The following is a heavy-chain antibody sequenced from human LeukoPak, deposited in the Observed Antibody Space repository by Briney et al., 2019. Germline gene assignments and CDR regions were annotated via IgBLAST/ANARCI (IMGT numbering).Heavy chain of an antibody. J-gene: IGHJ4*02. CDR1: GFTFSTYA. Sequence: GGSLRLSCAASGFTFSTYAMTWIRQAPGKGLEWVSSITGSGDGISAADSVTGRFSISRDNSKSTLYLQMNSLRVEDTAVYYCAKAGLVRGGALDSWGQGTLVTVSS. CDR2: ITGSGDGI. D-gene: IGHD4/OR15-4a*01. CDR3: AKAGLVRGGALDS. V-gene: IGHV3-23*01.